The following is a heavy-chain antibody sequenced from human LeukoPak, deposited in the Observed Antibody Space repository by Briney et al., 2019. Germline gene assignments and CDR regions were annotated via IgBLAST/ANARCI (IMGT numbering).Heavy chain of an antibody. CDR3: ARYYYDSSGQDY. Sequence: ASVKVSCKASGFTFTSSAMQWVRQARGQRLEWIGWISAYNGNTNYAQKLQGRVTMTTDTSTSTAYMELRSLRSDDTAVYYCARYYYDSSGQDYWGQGTLVTVSS. V-gene: IGHV1-18*01. D-gene: IGHD3-22*01. J-gene: IGHJ4*02. CDR1: GFTFTSSA. CDR2: ISAYNGNT.